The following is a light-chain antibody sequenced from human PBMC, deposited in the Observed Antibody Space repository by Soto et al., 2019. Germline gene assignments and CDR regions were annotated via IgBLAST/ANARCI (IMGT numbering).Light chain of an antibody. V-gene: IGLV3-21*04. J-gene: IGLJ2*01. CDR1: NIGRKS. CDR3: HVWDTTNDHPV. Sequence: SYELTQPPSVSVAPGETARITCGGKNIGRKSVHWYQQKTGQAPVLVIYYDSDRPSGIPERFSGSNSGNTATLTVSRVEAGDEADYYCHVWDTTNDHPVFGGGTQLTVL. CDR2: YDS.